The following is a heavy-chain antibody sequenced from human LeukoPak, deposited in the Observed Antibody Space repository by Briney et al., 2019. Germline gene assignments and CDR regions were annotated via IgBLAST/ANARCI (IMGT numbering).Heavy chain of an antibody. CDR3: ARRGPNDAFDI. CDR1: GVSFSGYY. Sequence: SETLSLTCALYGVSFSGYYWSWIRQPPGKGLEWIGEINHSGSTNYNPSLKSRVTISVDTSKNQFSLKLSSVTDADTAVYYCARRGPNDAFDIWGQGTMVTVSS. V-gene: IGHV4-34*01. CDR2: INHSGST. D-gene: IGHD3-10*01. J-gene: IGHJ3*02.